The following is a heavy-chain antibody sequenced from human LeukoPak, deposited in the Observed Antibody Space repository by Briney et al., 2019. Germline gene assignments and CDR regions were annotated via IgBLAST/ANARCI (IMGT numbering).Heavy chain of an antibody. V-gene: IGHV3-23*01. CDR3: AKDLGGSTDY. D-gene: IGHD5-12*01. J-gene: IGHJ4*02. CDR1: EFTFNNYA. CDR2: IRGST. Sequence: PGGSLRLSCAASEFTFNNYAMSWVRQAPGKGLEWVSLIRGSTYYADSVKGRFTISRDNSQNTLYLQMNSLRAEDTALYYCAKDLGGSTDYWGQGTLVTVSS.